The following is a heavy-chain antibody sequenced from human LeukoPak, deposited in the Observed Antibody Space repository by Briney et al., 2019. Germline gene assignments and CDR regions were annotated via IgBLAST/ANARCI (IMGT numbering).Heavy chain of an antibody. CDR3: ARDQEQGWFDP. Sequence: ASVKVSCKASGYPFTTYNIHWVRQAPGQGLEWMGWISAYNGNTNYAQKLQGRVTMTTDTSTSTAYMELRSLRSDDTAVYYCARDQEQGWFDPWGQGTLVTVSS. CDR1: GYPFTTYN. D-gene: IGHD1-26*01. J-gene: IGHJ5*02. CDR2: ISAYNGNT. V-gene: IGHV1-18*01.